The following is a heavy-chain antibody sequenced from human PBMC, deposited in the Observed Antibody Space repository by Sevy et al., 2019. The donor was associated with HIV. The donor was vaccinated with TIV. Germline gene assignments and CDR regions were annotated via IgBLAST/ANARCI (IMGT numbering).Heavy chain of an antibody. Sequence: GGSLRLSCAASGFNFSPYAIHWVRQAPGKGLEWVAVISKDGNNKEYADSVKGRFTISRDNSKNTLYLQMNSLRAEETAVYFCAKEGYYYDSHSADWFDPWGQGTLVTVSS. CDR3: AKEGYYYDSHSADWFDP. V-gene: IGHV3-30*04. D-gene: IGHD3-22*01. CDR1: GFNFSPYA. J-gene: IGHJ5*02. CDR2: ISKDGNNK.